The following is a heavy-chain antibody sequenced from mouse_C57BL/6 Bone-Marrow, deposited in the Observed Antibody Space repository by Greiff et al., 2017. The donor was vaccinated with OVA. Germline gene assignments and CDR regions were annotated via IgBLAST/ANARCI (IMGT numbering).Heavy chain of an antibody. D-gene: IGHD1-1*01. CDR1: GFTFRDYG. V-gene: IGHV5-15*04. J-gene: IGHJ1*03. CDR2: ISNLAYSI. CDR3: ARPYYYYGAGYFDV. Sequence: EVMLVESGGGLVQPGGSLKLSCAASGFTFRDYGMAWVRQAPRKGPEWVAFISNLAYSIYYADTVTGRFTISRENAKNTLYLEMSSLRSADTAMYYCARPYYYYGAGYFDVWGTGTTVTVSS.